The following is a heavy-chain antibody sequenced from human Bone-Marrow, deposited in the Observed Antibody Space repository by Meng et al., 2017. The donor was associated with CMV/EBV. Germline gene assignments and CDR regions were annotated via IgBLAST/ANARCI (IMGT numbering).Heavy chain of an antibody. Sequence: SETLSLTCAISGDSVSSNSAAWNWIRQSPSRGLEWLGRTYYRSKWYNDYAVSVKSRITINPDTSKNQFSLQLNSVTAADTAVYYCARVGDSTISNWFDTWGQGTLVTVSS. J-gene: IGHJ5*02. CDR3: ARVGDSTISNWFDT. D-gene: IGHD5/OR15-5a*01. CDR2: TYYRSKWYN. V-gene: IGHV6-1*01. CDR1: GDSVSSNSAA.